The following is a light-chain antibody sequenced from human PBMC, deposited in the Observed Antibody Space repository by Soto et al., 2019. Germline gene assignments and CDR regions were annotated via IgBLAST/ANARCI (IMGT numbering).Light chain of an antibody. CDR2: DAS. CDR3: QQRSNWPRT. CDR1: QSVSSY. J-gene: IGKJ1*01. Sequence: EIVLTQSPATLSLSPGERATLSCRASQSVSSYLAWYQQKPGQAPSLLIYDASNRATCIPARFSGSGSGTDFTLTISSLEPEDFAVYYCQQRSNWPRTFGQGTKVEIK. V-gene: IGKV3-11*01.